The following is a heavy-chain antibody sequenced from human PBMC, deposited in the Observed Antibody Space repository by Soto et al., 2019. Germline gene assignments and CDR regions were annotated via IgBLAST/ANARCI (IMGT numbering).Heavy chain of an antibody. D-gene: IGHD5-12*01. V-gene: IGHV4-59*01. Sequence: PSETLSLTCTVSGGSISSYYWSWIRQPPGKGLEWIGYIYYSGSTNYNPSLKSRVTISVDTSKNQFSLKLSSVTAADTAVYYCARAYGGHAYDWGKGALVTVAS. CDR2: IYYSGST. CDR1: GGSISSYY. CDR3: ARAYGGHAYD. J-gene: IGHJ4*02.